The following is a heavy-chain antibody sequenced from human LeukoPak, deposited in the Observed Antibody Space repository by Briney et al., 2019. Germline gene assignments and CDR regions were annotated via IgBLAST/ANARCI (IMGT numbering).Heavy chain of an antibody. CDR3: AKGLYPYDILNSAFDI. CDR1: GFTFNTYA. J-gene: IGHJ3*02. V-gene: IGHV3-23*01. D-gene: IGHD3-9*01. CDR2: ISGSSGNT. Sequence: GGSLRLSCAASGFTFNTYAMSWVRQAPGKGLEWVSAISGSSGNTYYADSVKGLFTISRDNSKNTLYLQMNSLRAEDTAVYFCAKGLYPYDILNSAFDIWGHGTMVTVSS.